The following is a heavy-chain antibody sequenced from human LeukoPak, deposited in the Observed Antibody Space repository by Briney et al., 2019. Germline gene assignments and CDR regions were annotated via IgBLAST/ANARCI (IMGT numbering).Heavy chain of an antibody. CDR3: ARVGVVVPLTHTLYYFDY. J-gene: IGHJ4*02. Sequence: PSETLSLTCAVYGGSFSGYYWSWIRQRPGKGLEWIGEINHSGSTNYNPSLKSRVTISVDTSRNQFSLKLSSVTAADTAVYYCARVGVVVPLTHTLYYFDYWGQGTLATVSS. CDR1: GGSFSGYY. CDR2: INHSGST. D-gene: IGHD2-15*01. V-gene: IGHV4-34*01.